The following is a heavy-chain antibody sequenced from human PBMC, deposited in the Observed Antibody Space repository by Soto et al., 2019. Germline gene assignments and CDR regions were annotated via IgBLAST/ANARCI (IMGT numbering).Heavy chain of an antibody. D-gene: IGHD3-3*01. V-gene: IGHV3-30-3*01. CDR2: ISYDGSNK. CDR1: GFTFSNYA. CDR3: ARDKRDLRFLEWSYYFDY. J-gene: IGHJ4*02. Sequence: QVQLVESGGGVVQPGRSLRLSCAPSGFTFSNYAMHWVRQAPGKGLEWVAVISYDGSNKYYADSVKGRFTISRDNSKNTLYLQSNSLRAEDTAVYYCARDKRDLRFLEWSYYFDYWGQGTLVTVSS.